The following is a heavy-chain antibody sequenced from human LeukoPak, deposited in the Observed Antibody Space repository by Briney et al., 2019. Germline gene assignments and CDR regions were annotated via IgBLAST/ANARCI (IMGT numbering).Heavy chain of an antibody. CDR2: IRYNGNDS. CDR1: GFTFNTYG. D-gene: IGHD1-1*01. CDR3: AKAGGTIQYYYYMDV. V-gene: IGHV3-30*02. J-gene: IGHJ6*03. Sequence: GGSLRLSCAASGFTFNTYGLHWVRQAPGKGLEWVAFIRYNGNDSYYTDSVKGRFTISRDNSKNTLYLQMNSLRAEDTAVYYCAKAGGTIQYYYYMDVWGKGTTVTVSS.